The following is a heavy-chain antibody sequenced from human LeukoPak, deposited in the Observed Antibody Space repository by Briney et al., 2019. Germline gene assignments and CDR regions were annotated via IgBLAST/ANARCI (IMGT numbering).Heavy chain of an antibody. V-gene: IGHV4-39*01. CDR1: GGSISSSSYY. CDR2: IYHSGST. D-gene: IGHD5-18*01. Sequence: SETLSLTCTVSGGSISSSSYYWGWIRQPPGKGLEWIGSIYHSGSTYYNPSLKSRVTISVDTSKNQFSLKLSSVTAADTAVYYCASPGRGYSYGYRYWGQGTLVTVSS. J-gene: IGHJ4*02. CDR3: ASPGRGYSYGYRY.